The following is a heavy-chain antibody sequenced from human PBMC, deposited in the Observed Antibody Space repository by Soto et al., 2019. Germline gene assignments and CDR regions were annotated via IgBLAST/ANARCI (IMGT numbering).Heavy chain of an antibody. V-gene: IGHV1-18*01. Sequence: ASVNVSCKASGYTFTSYGISWVRQAPGQGLEWMGWISAYNGNTNYAQKLQGRITMTTDTSTSTAYMELRSLRSDDTAVYYCARVSSSWYAYFQHWGQGTLVTVSS. J-gene: IGHJ1*01. CDR3: ARVSSSWYAYFQH. D-gene: IGHD6-13*01. CDR2: ISAYNGNT. CDR1: GYTFTSYG.